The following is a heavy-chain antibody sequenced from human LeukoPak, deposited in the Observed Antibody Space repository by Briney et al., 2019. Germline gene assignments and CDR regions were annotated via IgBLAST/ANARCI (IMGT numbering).Heavy chain of an antibody. CDR1: GYTFTGYY. D-gene: IGHD3-9*01. CDR2: INPNSGGT. J-gene: IGHJ4*02. Sequence: ASVKVSCKASGYTFTGYYMHWVRQAPGQGLEWMGWINPNSGGTNYAQKLQGRVTMTTDTSTSTAYMELRSLRSDDTAVYYCARGSSGYFDWLSSGGGFDYWGQGTLVTVSS. CDR3: ARGSSGYFDWLSSGGGFDY. V-gene: IGHV1-2*02.